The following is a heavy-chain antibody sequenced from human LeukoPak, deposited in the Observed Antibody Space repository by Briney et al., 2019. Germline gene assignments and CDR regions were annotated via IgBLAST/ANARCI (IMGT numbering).Heavy chain of an antibody. V-gene: IGHV3-30*03. CDR1: GLTLSNVW. CDR2: TSSDLNVK. Sequence: GGSLRLSCAVSGLTLSNVWMNWVRQAPGKGLEWVAVTSSDLNVKLYADSVKGRFTISRDNSRSTLYLQMNSLRPEDTAIYYCAREGYYGSGSPPSLYFDYWGQGTLVTVSS. J-gene: IGHJ4*02. D-gene: IGHD3-10*01. CDR3: AREGYYGSGSPPSLYFDY.